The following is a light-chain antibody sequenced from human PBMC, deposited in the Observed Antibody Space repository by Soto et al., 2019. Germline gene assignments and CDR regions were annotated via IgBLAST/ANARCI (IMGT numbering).Light chain of an antibody. CDR2: GAS. CDR3: QQYNNWPRT. V-gene: IGKV3D-15*01. Sequence: EIVMTQSPATLSVSPGERATLSCRASQSVSSNLAWYQQKPGQAPRLLIYGASIRATGIPARFSGSGSGTEVTLTISSLQSEDFAVYYCQQYNNWPRTFGQGTKVEIK. CDR1: QSVSSN. J-gene: IGKJ1*01.